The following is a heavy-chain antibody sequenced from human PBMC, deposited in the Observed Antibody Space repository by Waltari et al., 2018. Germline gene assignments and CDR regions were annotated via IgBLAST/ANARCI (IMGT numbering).Heavy chain of an antibody. CDR1: GFTFHNAW. CDR2: IKSNTDGGTT. D-gene: IGHD4-17*01. CDR3: TTDRYAEYVFDH. V-gene: IGHV3-15*01. J-gene: IGHJ4*02. Sequence: EVQLVESGGRLVKPGGSLRLSCAASGFTFHNAWMNWVRQAPGKGLEWVGRIKSNTDGGTTDYAAPVKGRFTISRDTSKNTLYLQINSLKIEDTAVYYCTTDRYAEYVFDHWGQGTLVTVSS.